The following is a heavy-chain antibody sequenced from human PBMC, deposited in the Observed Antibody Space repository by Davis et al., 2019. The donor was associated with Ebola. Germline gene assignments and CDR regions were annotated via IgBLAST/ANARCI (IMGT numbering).Heavy chain of an antibody. Sequence: GESLKISCAASGFTFSSYWMSWVRQAPGKGLEWVANIKQDGSEKYYVDSVKGRFTISRDNAKNSLYLQMNSLRAKDTAVYYCARDGVYYDFWSGYYDYWGQGTLVTVSS. V-gene: IGHV3-7*03. D-gene: IGHD3-3*01. CDR1: GFTFSSYW. J-gene: IGHJ4*02. CDR2: IKQDGSEK. CDR3: ARDGVYYDFWSGYYDY.